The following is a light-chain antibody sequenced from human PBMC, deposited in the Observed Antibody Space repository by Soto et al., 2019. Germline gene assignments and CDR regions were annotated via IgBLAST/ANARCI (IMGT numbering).Light chain of an antibody. V-gene: IGKV1-5*01. CDR3: QKYNSYSQT. J-gene: IGKJ1*01. CDR2: DAS. CDR1: QSISSW. Sequence: IQMTQSPSTLSASVGDRVTITCRASQSISSWLAWYQQKPGKAPKLLIYDASSLESGVPSRFSGSGYGTEFTLTISSLQPDDFATYYCQKYNSYSQTFGQGTKVEIK.